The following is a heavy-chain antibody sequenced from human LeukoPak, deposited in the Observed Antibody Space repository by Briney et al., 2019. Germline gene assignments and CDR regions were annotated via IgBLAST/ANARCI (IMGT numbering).Heavy chain of an antibody. CDR2: IYTSGST. CDR1: GGSISSYY. Sequence: PSETLSLTCAVSGGSISSYYWSWIRQPAGKGLEWIGRIYTSGSTNYNPSLKSRVTMSVDTSKNQFSLKLSSVTAADTAVYYCARDGRVMVRGVIPYYYYMDVWGKGTTVTVSS. V-gene: IGHV4-4*07. CDR3: ARDGRVMVRGVIPYYYYMDV. D-gene: IGHD3-10*01. J-gene: IGHJ6*03.